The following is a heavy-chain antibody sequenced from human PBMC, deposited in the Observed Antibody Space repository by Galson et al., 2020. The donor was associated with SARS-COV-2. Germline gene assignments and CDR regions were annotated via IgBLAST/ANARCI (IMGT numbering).Heavy chain of an antibody. CDR2: IYYSGST. V-gene: IGHV4-39*01. CDR3: ASTRYIVVVVAATPDWFDP. Sequence: SKTLSLTCPVSGGSISSSSYYWGWIRQPPGKGLEWIGSIYYSGSTYYNPSLKSRVTISVDTSKNQFSLKLSSVTAADTAVYYCASTRYIVVVVAATPDWFDPWGQGTLVTVSS. CDR1: GGSISSSSYY. D-gene: IGHD2-15*01. J-gene: IGHJ5*02.